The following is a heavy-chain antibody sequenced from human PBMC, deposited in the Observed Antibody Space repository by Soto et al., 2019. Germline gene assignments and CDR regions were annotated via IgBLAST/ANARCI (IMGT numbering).Heavy chain of an antibody. J-gene: IGHJ4*01. Sequence: GASVKVSCKASGYTFTVYYMHGVRQSPLRWLEWMGCINPNSGGTNYAQKFQGRVTMTRDTSISTAYMELSRLRSDDTAVYYCARATGYYDSSGYYYFYYWRQETLVTVSS. CDR3: ARATGYYDSSGYYYFYY. V-gene: IGHV1-2*02. CDR2: INPNSGGT. CDR1: GYTFTVYY. D-gene: IGHD3-22*01.